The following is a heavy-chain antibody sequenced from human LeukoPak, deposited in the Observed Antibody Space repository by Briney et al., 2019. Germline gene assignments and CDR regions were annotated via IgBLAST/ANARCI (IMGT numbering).Heavy chain of an antibody. V-gene: IGHV4-59*01. Sequence: PSETLSLTCTVSGGFIISYYRSWIRQPPGKGLEWIGYIYYSGSTNYNPSLKSRVTISVDTSKNQFSLKLSSVTAADTAVYYCASHYSGYTPLNDWGQGALVTVSS. CDR2: IYYSGST. CDR1: GGFIISYY. CDR3: ASHYSGYTPLND. D-gene: IGHD5-12*01. J-gene: IGHJ4*02.